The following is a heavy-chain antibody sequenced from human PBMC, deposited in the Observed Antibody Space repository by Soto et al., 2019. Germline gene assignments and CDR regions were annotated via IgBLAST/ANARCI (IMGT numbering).Heavy chain of an antibody. CDR1: GFTFSSYA. CDR3: ARVDYGEKTNYYYDGMDV. Sequence: QVQLVESGGGVVQPGRSLRLSCAASGFTFSSYAMHWVRQAPGKGLEWVAVISYDGSNKYYADSVKGRFTISRDNSKNTLYLQMNSLRAEDTAVYYCARVDYGEKTNYYYDGMDVWGQGTTVTVSS. D-gene: IGHD4-17*01. J-gene: IGHJ6*02. V-gene: IGHV3-30-3*01. CDR2: ISYDGSNK.